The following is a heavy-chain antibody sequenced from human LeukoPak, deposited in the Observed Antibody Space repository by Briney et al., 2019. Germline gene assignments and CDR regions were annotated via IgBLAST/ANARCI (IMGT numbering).Heavy chain of an antibody. V-gene: IGHV4-61*02. CDR3: ASSPMIVVVINGYYFDY. CDR1: GGSISSGSYY. D-gene: IGHD3-22*01. CDR2: IYTSGST. Sequence: SETLSLTCTVSGGSISSGSYYWSWIRQPAGKGLEWIRRIYTSGSTNYNPSLKSRVTISVDTSKNQFSLKLSSVTAADTAVYYCASSPMIVVVINGYYFDYWGQGTLVTVSS. J-gene: IGHJ4*02.